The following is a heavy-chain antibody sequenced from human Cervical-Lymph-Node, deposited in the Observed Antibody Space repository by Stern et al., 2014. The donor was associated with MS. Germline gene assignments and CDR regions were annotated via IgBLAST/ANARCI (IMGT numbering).Heavy chain of an antibody. CDR1: GGTFSTSG. D-gene: IGHD1-26*01. Sequence: QVQLVQSGAEVKKPGSSVKVSCKASGGTFSTSGISWVRQAPGQGLEWMGGIIPILGTTNYARKVQGRLTITADTSTTTAYMALSSLRSEDTAIYYCARDRGVGATVSWGQGTVVTVSS. J-gene: IGHJ5*02. V-gene: IGHV1-69*06. CDR3: ARDRGVGATVS. CDR2: IIPILGTT.